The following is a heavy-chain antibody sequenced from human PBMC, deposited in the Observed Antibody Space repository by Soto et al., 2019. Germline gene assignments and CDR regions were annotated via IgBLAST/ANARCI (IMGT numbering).Heavy chain of an antibody. CDR2: MYYRGST. V-gene: IGHV4-31*03. Sequence: QVQLRESGPGLVKPSQTLSLTCTVSGGSISSGGYYWSRIRKHPGKGLEWIGYMYYRGSTYYNPSLKSRVTIPVDTSKHQFSLKLSSVTAADTAVYYRARGPGIWGQGTLVTVSS. CDR1: GGSISSGGYY. CDR3: ARGPGI. J-gene: IGHJ4*02.